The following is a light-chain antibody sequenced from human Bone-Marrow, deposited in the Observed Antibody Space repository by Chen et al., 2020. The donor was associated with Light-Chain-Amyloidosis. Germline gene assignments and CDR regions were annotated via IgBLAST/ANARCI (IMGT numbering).Light chain of an antibody. J-gene: IGLJ2*01. V-gene: IGLV3-25*03. CDR1: DLPTKY. Sequence: SYELPQPPSASVSPGKTASINCSGDDLPTKYAYWYQQKPGQAPVLVIHRDTERPSGISERFSGSSSGTTATLTISGVQAEDEADYHCQSADSSGTYEVIFGGGTKLTVL. CDR2: RDT. CDR3: QSADSSGTYEVI.